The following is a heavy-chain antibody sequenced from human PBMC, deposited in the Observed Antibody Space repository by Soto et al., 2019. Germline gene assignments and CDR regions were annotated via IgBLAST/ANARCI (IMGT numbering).Heavy chain of an antibody. J-gene: IGHJ4*02. D-gene: IGHD3-22*01. CDR2: MYSSGTT. Sequence: PSETLSLTCTVSGDSISNSYWSWIRQPPGKGLEYIGYMYSSGTTRYNPSLTSRVITSLDTSKSQFSLKPSDSAMYYCASYHFDNIGYQADYWGPGTLVTVSS. CDR3: ASYHFDNIGYQADY. V-gene: IGHV4-59*12. CDR1: GDSISNSY.